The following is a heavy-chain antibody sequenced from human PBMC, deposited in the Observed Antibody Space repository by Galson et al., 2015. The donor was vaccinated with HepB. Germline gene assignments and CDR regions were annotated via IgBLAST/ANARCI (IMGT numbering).Heavy chain of an antibody. CDR2: ISSRGDGT. Sequence: SLRLSCAASGFTFSVHFMHWVRQAPGKRLEYVAAISSRGDGTYYADSVKGRFIISRDNSQNTVYLQMTSLRPEDTAVYYCVKADSYFYDTSGYPRDSWGRGSLVTVSS. CDR3: VKADSYFYDTSGYPRDS. CDR1: GFTFSVHF. J-gene: IGHJ4*02. V-gene: IGHV3-64D*06. D-gene: IGHD3-22*01.